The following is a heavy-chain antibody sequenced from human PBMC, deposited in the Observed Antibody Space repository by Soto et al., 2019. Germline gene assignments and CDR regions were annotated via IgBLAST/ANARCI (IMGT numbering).Heavy chain of an antibody. V-gene: IGHV1-2*02. CDR3: ATTPLYSSSSGATY. D-gene: IGHD6-6*01. Sequence: GASVKVSCKASGYTFTGYYMHWVRQAPGQGLEWMGWINPNSGGTNYAQKFQGRVTMTRDTSISTAYMELSRLRSDDTAVYYCATTPLYSSSSGATYWGQGTLVTVSS. CDR1: GYTFTGYY. J-gene: IGHJ4*02. CDR2: INPNSGGT.